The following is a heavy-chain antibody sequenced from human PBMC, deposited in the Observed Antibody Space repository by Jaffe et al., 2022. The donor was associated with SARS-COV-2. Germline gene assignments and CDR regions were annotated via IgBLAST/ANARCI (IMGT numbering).Heavy chain of an antibody. J-gene: IGHJ5*02. V-gene: IGHV4-34*01. Sequence: QVQLQQWGAGLLKPSETLSLTCAVYGGSISGYYWNWIRQPPGKGLEWIGEIRHSGSTDYNPSLKSRVTMSVDTSKNQFSLKLSSVTAADTAVYYCARSLVPAARGHHRFDPWGQGTLVTVSS. D-gene: IGHD2-2*01. CDR1: GGSISGYY. CDR3: ARSLVPAARGHHRFDP. CDR2: IRHSGST.